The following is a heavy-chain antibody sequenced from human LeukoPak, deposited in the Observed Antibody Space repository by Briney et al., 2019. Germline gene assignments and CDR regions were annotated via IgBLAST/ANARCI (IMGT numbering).Heavy chain of an antibody. CDR2: IKSKTDGGTT. Sequence: PGGSLRLSCAASGFTFSNAWMSWVRQAPGKGQEWVGRIKSKTDGGTTDYAAPVKGRFTISRDDSKNTLYLQLNSLKTEDTAVYYCTTTNNSSGYLSDFGGQETLVTVS. CDR1: GFTFSNAW. J-gene: IGHJ4*02. D-gene: IGHD3-22*01. CDR3: TTTNNSSGYLSDF. V-gene: IGHV3-15*01.